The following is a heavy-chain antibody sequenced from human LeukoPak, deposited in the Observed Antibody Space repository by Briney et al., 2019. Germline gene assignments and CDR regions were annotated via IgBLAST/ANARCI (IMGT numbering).Heavy chain of an antibody. Sequence: GGSLRLSCAVSGFTFSSYSMNWVRQAPGKGLEWVSSISSSSSYIYYAESVQGRFTISRDNAKNSLYLQMNSLRDEDTAVYYCARERGAGLSSSWVDYWGQGTLVTVSS. V-gene: IGHV3-21*01. J-gene: IGHJ4*02. CDR2: ISSSSSYI. D-gene: IGHD6-13*01. CDR1: GFTFSSYS. CDR3: ARERGAGLSSSWVDY.